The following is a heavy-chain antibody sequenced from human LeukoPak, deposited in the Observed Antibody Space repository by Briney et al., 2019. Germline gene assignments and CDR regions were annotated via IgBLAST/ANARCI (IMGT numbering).Heavy chain of an antibody. V-gene: IGHV3-48*03. J-gene: IGHJ6*03. CDR1: GFTFSRYE. CDR2: ISSSGSTI. Sequence: AGGSLRLSCAASGFTFSRYEMNWVRQAPGKGLEWVSYISSSGSTIYYADSVKGRFTISRDNAKNSLYLQMNSLRAEDTAVYYCARTDSSGYWTARPENNMDVWGKGTTVTVSS. D-gene: IGHD3-22*01. CDR3: ARTDSSGYWTARPENNMDV.